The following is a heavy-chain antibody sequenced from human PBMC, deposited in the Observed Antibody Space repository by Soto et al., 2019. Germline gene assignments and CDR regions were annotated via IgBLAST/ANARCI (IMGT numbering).Heavy chain of an antibody. J-gene: IGHJ5*02. D-gene: IGHD2-15*01. CDR1: GFTFSSYS. CDR2: ISSSSSYI. Sequence: EVQLVESGGGLVKPGGSLRLSCAASGFTFSSYSMNWVRQAPGKGLEWVSSISSSSSYIYYADSVKGRFTISRDNAKNSLYLQMNSLRAEDTAVYYCARDPKYCSGGSCYSGFNWFDPWGQGTVVTVSS. CDR3: ARDPKYCSGGSCYSGFNWFDP. V-gene: IGHV3-21*01.